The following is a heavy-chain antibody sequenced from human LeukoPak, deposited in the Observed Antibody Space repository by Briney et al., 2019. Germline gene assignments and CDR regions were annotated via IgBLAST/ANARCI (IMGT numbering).Heavy chain of an antibody. CDR3: ARAVDSSAFSPFQY. CDR2: IYYSGTT. J-gene: IGHJ1*01. V-gene: IGHV4-59*08. CDR1: GGSISNFY. Sequence: SETLSLTCTVSGGSISNFYWSWIRQPPCKGLEWIGYIYYSGTTKYNPSLKSRVTISVDTSKNQFSLKLSSVTAADTAVYYCARAVDSSAFSPFQYWGQGTLVTVSS. D-gene: IGHD3-22*01.